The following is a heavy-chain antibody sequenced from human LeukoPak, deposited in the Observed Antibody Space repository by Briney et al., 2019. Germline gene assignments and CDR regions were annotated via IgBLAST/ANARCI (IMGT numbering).Heavy chain of an antibody. CDR3: ARGRQLPRDITLYYMDV. D-gene: IGHD2-2*01. CDR1: GYTFTSYG. V-gene: IGHV1-8*02. CDR2: MNPNSGNT. J-gene: IGHJ6*03. Sequence: ASVKVSCKASGYTFTSYGISWVRQAPGQGLEWMGWMNPNSGNTGYAQKFQGRVTMTRNTSISTAYMELSSLRSEDTAVYYCARGRQLPRDITLYYMDVWGKGTTVTISS.